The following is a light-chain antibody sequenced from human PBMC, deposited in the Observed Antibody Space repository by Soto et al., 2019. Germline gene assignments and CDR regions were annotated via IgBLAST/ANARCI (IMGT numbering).Light chain of an antibody. CDR2: EVN. CDR1: SSDIGYYNY. J-gene: IGLJ1*01. V-gene: IGLV2-14*01. CDR3: SSYTTISTVV. Sequence: QSLLTQPASVSGSPGQSITISCTGTSSDIGYYNYVSLYQQYPGKAPKLIIYEVNNRPSGVSNRFSGSKYANTASLTISGLQAEAEADYHCSSYTTISTVVFGAGTTVTV.